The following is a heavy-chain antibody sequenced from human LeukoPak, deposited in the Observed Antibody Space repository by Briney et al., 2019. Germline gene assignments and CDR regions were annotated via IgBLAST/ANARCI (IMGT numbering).Heavy chain of an antibody. D-gene: IGHD4-17*01. CDR3: ARHSWGYGDYLDY. CDR1: GFTFSSYG. Sequence: PGGSLRLSCAASGFTFSSYGMHWVRQAPGKGLEWVAFIRYDGSNKCYADSVKGRFTISRDNAKNSLYLQMNSLRAEDTAVYYCARHSWGYGDYLDYWGQGTLVTVSS. CDR2: IRYDGSNK. J-gene: IGHJ4*02. V-gene: IGHV3-30*02.